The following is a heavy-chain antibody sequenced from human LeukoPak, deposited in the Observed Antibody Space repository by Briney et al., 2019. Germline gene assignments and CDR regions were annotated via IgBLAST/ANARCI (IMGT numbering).Heavy chain of an antibody. CDR1: GFTFSSYG. CDR3: AKDRRASGWYYFDY. J-gene: IGHJ4*02. Sequence: GGSLRLSCAASGFTFSSYGMHWVRQAPGKGLEWVAVIWYDGSNKYYADSVKGRFTISRDNSNNTLYLQMNSLRAEDTAVYYCAKDRRASGWYYFDYWGQGTLATVSS. V-gene: IGHV3-33*06. CDR2: IWYDGSNK. D-gene: IGHD6-19*01.